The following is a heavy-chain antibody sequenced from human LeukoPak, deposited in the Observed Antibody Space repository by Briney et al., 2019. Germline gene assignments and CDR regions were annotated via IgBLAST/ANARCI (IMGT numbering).Heavy chain of an antibody. CDR3: ARGWGAAAATPRGY. V-gene: IGHV3-21*01. J-gene: IGHJ4*02. Sequence: GGSLRLXCAASGFTFSSYSMNWVRRAPGKGLESVSSISSSSSYIYYADSVKGQFTISRDNAKNSLYLQMNSLRAEDTAVYYCARGWGAAAATPRGYWGQGTLVTVSS. D-gene: IGHD6-13*01. CDR2: ISSSSSYI. CDR1: GFTFSSYS.